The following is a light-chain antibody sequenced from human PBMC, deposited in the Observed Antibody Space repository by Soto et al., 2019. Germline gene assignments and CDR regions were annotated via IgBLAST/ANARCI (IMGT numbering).Light chain of an antibody. CDR2: GTS. J-gene: IGKJ4*01. V-gene: IGKV3-15*01. CDR1: QSVSST. CDR3: QQYYQWPLT. Sequence: EIVMTQSPATLSVSRGERATLSCRASQSVSSTLAWYQQIPGQAPRLLLYGTSTRATGIPARFSGSGSGTEFTLTISSLQSEDFAFYYCQQYYQWPLTFGGGTKVEVK.